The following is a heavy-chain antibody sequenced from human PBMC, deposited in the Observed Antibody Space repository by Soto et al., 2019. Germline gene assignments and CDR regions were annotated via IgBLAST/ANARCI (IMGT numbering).Heavy chain of an antibody. D-gene: IGHD1-26*01. Sequence: GGSLRLSCAASGFTFSNYAMSWVRQAPGKGLEWVSAIGGSGDSTYYADSVKGRFTISRDNSKNTLYLQMNSLRAEDTAVYHCARYSGSYGIEYWGQGTLVTVSS. CDR2: IGGSGDST. V-gene: IGHV3-23*01. CDR3: ARYSGSYGIEY. CDR1: GFTFSNYA. J-gene: IGHJ4*01.